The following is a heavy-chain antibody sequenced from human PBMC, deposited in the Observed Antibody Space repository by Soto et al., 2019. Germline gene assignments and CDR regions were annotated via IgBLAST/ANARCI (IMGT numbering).Heavy chain of an antibody. CDR2: IYYSGRT. D-gene: IGHD2-21*02. CDR3: ARQRTTVVTQAYFDH. CDR1: GESISSSSYY. Sequence: SETLSPTCIVSGESISSSSYYWGWIRQPPGKGLEWIGSIYYSGRTYYNPSFKSRVTISIDTSKNQFSLKLSSVTATDTAVYYCARQRTTVVTQAYFDHWGQGALVTVSS. V-gene: IGHV4-39*01. J-gene: IGHJ4*02.